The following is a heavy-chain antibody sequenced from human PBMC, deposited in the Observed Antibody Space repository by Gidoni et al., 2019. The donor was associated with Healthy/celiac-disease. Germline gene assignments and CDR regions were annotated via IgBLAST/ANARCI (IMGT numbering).Heavy chain of an antibody. CDR3: AKTPRYGDYDY. V-gene: IGHV3-23*01. Sequence: EVQLLESGGGLVQPGGSLRLSCAAFGFTFSSYAMSWVRQAPGKGLGWVSVISGSGGSTYYADSVKGRFTISRDNSKNTLYLQMNSLRAEDTAVYYCAKTPRYGDYDYWGQGTLVTVSS. CDR1: GFTFSSYA. J-gene: IGHJ4*02. D-gene: IGHD4-17*01. CDR2: ISGSGGST.